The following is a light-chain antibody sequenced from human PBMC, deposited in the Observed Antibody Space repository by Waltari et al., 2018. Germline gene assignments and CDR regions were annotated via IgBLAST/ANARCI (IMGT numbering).Light chain of an antibody. J-gene: IGKJ3*01. CDR3: QQRSQWAT. CDR2: DAS. V-gene: IGKV3-11*01. Sequence: VLTQSPATLSLSPGERATLSCRASRSVASYLAWYQQKPGQAPRLLIYDASKRATGIPASFSGSGSGTDFTLIIGSLEPEDSAVYYCQQRSQWATFGPGTKVDIK. CDR1: RSVASY.